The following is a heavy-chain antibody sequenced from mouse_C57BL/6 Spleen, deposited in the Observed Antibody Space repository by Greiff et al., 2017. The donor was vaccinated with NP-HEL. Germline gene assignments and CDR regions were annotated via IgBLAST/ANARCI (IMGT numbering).Heavy chain of an antibody. CDR3: ARSGGLRRRYWYFDV. V-gene: IGHV1-52*01. J-gene: IGHJ1*03. CDR2: IDPSDSET. CDR1: GYTFTSYW. Sequence: QVQLQQPGAELVRPGSSVKLSCKASGYTFTSYWMHWVKQRPIQGLEWIGNIDPSDSETHYIQKFKDKATLTVDKSSSTAYMQLSSLTSEDSAVYYCARSGGLRRRYWYFDVWGTGTTVTVSS. D-gene: IGHD2-2*01.